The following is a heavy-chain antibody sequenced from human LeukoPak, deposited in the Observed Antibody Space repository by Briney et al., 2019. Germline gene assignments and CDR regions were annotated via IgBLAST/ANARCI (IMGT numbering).Heavy chain of an antibody. Sequence: SETLSLTCTVSGGSISSYYWSWIRQPPGKGLEWIGYIFYSGSTNYNPSLKSRVTISVDTSKNQFSLKLSSVTAADTAVYYCARVYYSSSYDYWYFDLWGRGTLVTVSS. D-gene: IGHD6-13*01. V-gene: IGHV4-59*01. CDR2: IFYSGST. CDR1: GGSISSYY. CDR3: ARVYYSSSYDYWYFDL. J-gene: IGHJ2*01.